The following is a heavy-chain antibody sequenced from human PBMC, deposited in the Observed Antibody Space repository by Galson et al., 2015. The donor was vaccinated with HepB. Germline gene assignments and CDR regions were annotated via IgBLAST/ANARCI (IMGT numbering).Heavy chain of an antibody. D-gene: IGHD3-22*01. J-gene: IGHJ4*02. CDR1: GYTFTSYY. Sequence: SVKVSCKASGYTFTSYYMHWVRQAPGQGLEWMGIINPSGGSTSYAQKLQGRVTMTRDTSTSTVYMELSSLRSEDTAVYYCARDSGDQYYYDSSGYLDYWGQGTLVTVSS. V-gene: IGHV1-46*04. CDR3: ARDSGDQYYYDSSGYLDY. CDR2: INPSGGST.